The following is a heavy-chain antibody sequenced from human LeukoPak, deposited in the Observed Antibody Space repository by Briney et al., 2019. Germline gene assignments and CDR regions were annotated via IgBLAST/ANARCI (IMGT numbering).Heavy chain of an antibody. CDR1: GGSISSGSYY. CDR3: ARDPYDSSGHYGMDV. CDR2: IYTSGST. D-gene: IGHD3-22*01. Sequence: PSETLSLTCTVSGGSISSGSYYWSWIRQPAGKGLEWIGRIYTSGSTNYNPSLKSRVTISVDTSKNQFSLKLSSVTAADTAVYYCARDPYDSSGHYGMDVWGQGTTVTVSS. J-gene: IGHJ6*02. V-gene: IGHV4-61*02.